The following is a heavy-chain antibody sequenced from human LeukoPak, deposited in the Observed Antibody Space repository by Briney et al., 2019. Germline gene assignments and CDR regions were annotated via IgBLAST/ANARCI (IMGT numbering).Heavy chain of an antibody. CDR3: AREGGPYRPLDY. CDR2: VNLQGST. Sequence: SETLSLTCGVSGXSITNTNYWTWVRQPPGKGLEWIGEVNLQGSTNYNPSLMGRVAISVDTSENHISLQLTSVTAADTAVYYCAREGGPYRPLDYSGQGTLVTVSS. CDR1: GXSITNTNY. V-gene: IGHV4-4*02. J-gene: IGHJ4*02.